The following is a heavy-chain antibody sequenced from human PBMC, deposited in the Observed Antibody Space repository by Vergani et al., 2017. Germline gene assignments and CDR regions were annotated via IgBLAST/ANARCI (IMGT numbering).Heavy chain of an antibody. CDR2: ISSSGSTI. V-gene: IGHV3-48*03. CDR3: AGIPPRLFSIGSYYYYGMDV. Sequence: EVQLVESGGGLVQPGGSLRLSCAASGFTFSSYEMNWVRQAPGKGLEWVSYISSSGSTIYYADSVKGRFTISRDNAKNSLYLQMNSLRAEDTAVYYCAGIPPRLFSIGSYYYYGMDVWGQGTTVTVSS. CDR1: GFTFSSYE. D-gene: IGHD2/OR15-2a*01. J-gene: IGHJ6*02.